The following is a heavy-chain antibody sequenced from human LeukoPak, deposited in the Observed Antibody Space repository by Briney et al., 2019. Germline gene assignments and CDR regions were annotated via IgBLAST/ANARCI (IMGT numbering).Heavy chain of an antibody. CDR3: AKEPSSGRNLARYFDY. CDR1: GFTFSNYA. CDR2: ISGNGATT. V-gene: IGHV3-23*01. Sequence: PGGSLRLSCAASGFTFSNYAMSWVRQAPGKGLEWVSGISGNGATTYYADSVKGRFTISRDNSKNTQYLQMNSLRGEDTAVYYCAKEPSSGRNLARYFDYWGQGALVTVSS. J-gene: IGHJ4*02. D-gene: IGHD6-19*01.